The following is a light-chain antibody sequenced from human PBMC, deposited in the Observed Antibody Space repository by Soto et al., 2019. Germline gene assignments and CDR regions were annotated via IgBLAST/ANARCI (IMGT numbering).Light chain of an antibody. Sequence: EIVLKNSPGTLSLSPGERATLSCRASQSVSSSYLAWYQQKPGQAPRLLIYDASSRATGIPDRFSGSGSGTDFTLTISRLEPEDFAVYYCQQYGNSPPTFGGGTKG. V-gene: IGKV3-20*01. CDR2: DAS. J-gene: IGKJ4*01. CDR1: QSVSSSY. CDR3: QQYGNSPPT.